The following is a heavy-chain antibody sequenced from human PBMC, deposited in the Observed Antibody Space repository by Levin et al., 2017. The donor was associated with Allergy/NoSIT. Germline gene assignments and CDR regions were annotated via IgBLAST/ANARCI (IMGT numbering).Heavy chain of an antibody. CDR2: ISGDGNNE. CDR1: GFSLSGHA. V-gene: IGHV3-23*01. Sequence: PGGSLRLSCRASGFSLSGHAMSWVRQAPGKGLNWVSAISGDGNNEYYADSVRGRFTVSIDTSGNTVFLQMDSLSAEDTAVYYCAYDSVLPFEYWGQGTLVTVSS. D-gene: IGHD3-16*01. J-gene: IGHJ4*02. CDR3: AYDSVLPFEY.